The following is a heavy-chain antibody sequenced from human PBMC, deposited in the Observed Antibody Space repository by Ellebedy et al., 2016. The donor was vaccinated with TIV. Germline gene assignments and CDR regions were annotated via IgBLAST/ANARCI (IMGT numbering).Heavy chain of an antibody. CDR3: ATYTMGRLEY. D-gene: IGHD1-1*01. J-gene: IGHJ4*02. Sequence: SETLSLTCAVSGVSISSSYWTWILQPPGRALECIGYFYYSVNTNYSPSLKSRVTISVDTSKNQFSLKLSSVTAADTAVYFCATYTMGRLEYWGQGTLVTVSS. V-gene: IGHV4-59*08. CDR1: GVSISSSY. CDR2: FYYSVNT.